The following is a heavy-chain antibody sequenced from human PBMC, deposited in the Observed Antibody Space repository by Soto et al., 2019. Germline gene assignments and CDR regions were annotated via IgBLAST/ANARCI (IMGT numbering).Heavy chain of an antibody. D-gene: IGHD3-16*01. CDR2: ISYDGSYK. CDR1: GFTFSSYG. V-gene: IGHV3-30*18. J-gene: IGHJ4*02. CDR3: AKWNGGFDY. Sequence: QVQLVESGGGVVQPGRSLRLSCAAAGFTFSSYGMHWVRQAPGKGLEWVAVISYDGSYKYYADSVKGRFTISRDNSKNTLYLQMNSLRAEDTAVYYCAKWNGGFDYWGQGTLVTVSS.